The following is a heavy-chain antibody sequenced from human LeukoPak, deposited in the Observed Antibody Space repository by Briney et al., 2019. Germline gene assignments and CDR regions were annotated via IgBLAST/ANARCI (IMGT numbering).Heavy chain of an antibody. Sequence: PSETLSLTCTVSGGPINSGDCYWSCIRQPPGRCLGCIVYIGYNGSTYNKSSLKSRVTISRDPSKNQFSLKVTSVTAADTAVYFCARLQWSYVRYGMDVWGQGTTVTVSS. CDR2: IGYNGST. V-gene: IGHV4-30-4*01. CDR1: GGPINSGDCY. J-gene: IGHJ6*02. CDR3: ARLQWSYVRYGMDV. D-gene: IGHD2-15*01.